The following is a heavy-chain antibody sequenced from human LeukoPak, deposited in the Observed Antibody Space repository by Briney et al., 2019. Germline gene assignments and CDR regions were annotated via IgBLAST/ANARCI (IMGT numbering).Heavy chain of an antibody. CDR3: ATVRPTDDPYYFDY. D-gene: IGHD4-17*01. J-gene: IGHJ4*02. V-gene: IGHV1-8*01. Sequence: ASVKVSCKASGYTFTSYDINWVRQATGQGLEWMGWMNPNSGNTGYAQKFQGRVTMTRNTSISTAYMELSSLRSEDTAVYYCATVRPTDDPYYFDYWGQGTLVTVSS. CDR2: MNPNSGNT. CDR1: GYTFTSYD.